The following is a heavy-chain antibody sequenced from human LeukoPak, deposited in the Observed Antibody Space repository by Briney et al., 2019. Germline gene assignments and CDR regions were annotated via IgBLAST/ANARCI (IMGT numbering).Heavy chain of an antibody. CDR2: IYSGGTT. V-gene: IGHV3-53*01. D-gene: IGHD3-3*01. CDR1: GFIVSSNY. CDR3: ARGLSFCDY. J-gene: IGHJ4*02. Sequence: GGSLRLSCAASGFIVSSNYVSWVRQAPGKGLEWVSAIYSGGTTYYADSVKGRFTMSRDNSKNTLYLQMNSLRAEDTAVYYCARGLSFCDYWGQGTLVTVSS.